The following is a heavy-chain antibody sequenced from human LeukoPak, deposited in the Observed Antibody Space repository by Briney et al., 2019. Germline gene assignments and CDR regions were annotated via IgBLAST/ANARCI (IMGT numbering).Heavy chain of an antibody. CDR1: GFTFSSYG. CDR2: IWHDGSAK. CDR3: AKDNRGGWSGYFDY. D-gene: IGHD6-19*01. V-gene: IGHV3-33*06. Sequence: GGSLRLSCAASGFTFSSYGMHWVRQAPGKGLEWVAVIWHDGSAKFYVDSVRGRFSTSRDDSKNTLYLQMNSLRAEDTALYYCAKDNRGGWSGYFDYWGRGTLVTVSS. J-gene: IGHJ4*02.